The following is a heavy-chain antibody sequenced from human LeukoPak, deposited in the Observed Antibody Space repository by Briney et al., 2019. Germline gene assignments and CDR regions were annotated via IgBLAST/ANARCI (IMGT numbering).Heavy chain of an antibody. D-gene: IGHD1-26*01. CDR2: INQDGTGK. CDR1: GFIFSNYW. J-gene: IGHJ3*02. CDR3: GRVVGGGSYSGAFDI. V-gene: IGHV3-7*01. Sequence: PGGSLRLSCAASGFIFSNYWMSWVRQTPGKGLEWVANINQDGTGKYCIDSVKGRFTISRDNAKNSLYLQMNSLRAEDTAVYYCGRVVGGGSYSGAFDIWGQGTMVTVSS.